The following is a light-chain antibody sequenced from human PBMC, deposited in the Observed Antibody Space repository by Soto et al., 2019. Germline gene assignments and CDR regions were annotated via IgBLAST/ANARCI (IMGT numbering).Light chain of an antibody. V-gene: IGLV2-14*01. Sequence: QSALTQPATVSGSLGQSVTISCTGPRSDIGDSNFISWYQHSPGKAPRLLIYQVNNRPSGVSGRFSGSKAGNTASLTISGLHDEDEADYFCASSRSGTISIFGSGTKVTVL. CDR1: RSDIGDSNF. J-gene: IGLJ1*01. CDR2: QVN. CDR3: ASSRSGTISI.